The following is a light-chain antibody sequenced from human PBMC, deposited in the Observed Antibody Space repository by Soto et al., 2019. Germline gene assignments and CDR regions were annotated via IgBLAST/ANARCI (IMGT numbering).Light chain of an antibody. CDR3: QSYDSSLSDSGVV. J-gene: IGLJ2*01. CDR1: SSNIGAGYD. CDR2: GNS. Sequence: QPVLTQPPSVSGAPGQRVTISCTGSSSNIGAGYDVHWYQQLPGAAPKLLIYGNSNRPSGVPDRFSGSKSGTSASLAITGLQAEDEADYYCQSYDSSLSDSGVVFGGGTKLTVL. V-gene: IGLV1-40*01.